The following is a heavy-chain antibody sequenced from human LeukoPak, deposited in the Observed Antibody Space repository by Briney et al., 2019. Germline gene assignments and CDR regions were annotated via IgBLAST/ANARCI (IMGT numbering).Heavy chain of an antibody. D-gene: IGHD3-22*01. CDR2: INHNGNVN. Sequence: GGSLRLSCAASGFTFSSYWMNWARQAPGKGLEWVASINHNGNVNYYVDSMKGRFTISRDNSKNSLSLQMNSLRVEDTAIYFCARAAYDSNGYLTLWGQGTLVTVSS. J-gene: IGHJ4*02. CDR3: ARAAYDSNGYLTL. CDR1: GFTFSSYW. V-gene: IGHV3-7*01.